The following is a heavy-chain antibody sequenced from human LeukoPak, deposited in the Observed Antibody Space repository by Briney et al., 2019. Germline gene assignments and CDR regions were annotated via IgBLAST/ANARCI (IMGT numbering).Heavy chain of an antibody. CDR1: GDSVSSNSAA. J-gene: IGHJ3*02. D-gene: IGHD3-10*01. V-gene: IGHV6-1*01. CDR3: AREGIKRPTYYYGSGWTFDI. Sequence: SQTLSLTCAISGDSVSSNSAAWNWIRQSPSRGLEWLGRTYYRSKWYNDYAVSVKSRITINPDTSKNQFSLQLNSVTPEDTAVYYCAREGIKRPTYYYGSGWTFDIWGQGTMVTVSS. CDR2: TYYRSKWYN.